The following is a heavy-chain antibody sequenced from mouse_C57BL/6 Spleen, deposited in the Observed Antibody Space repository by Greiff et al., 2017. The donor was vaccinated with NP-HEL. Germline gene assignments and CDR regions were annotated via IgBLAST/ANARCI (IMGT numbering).Heavy chain of an antibody. V-gene: IGHV1-82*01. CDR1: GYAFSSSW. J-gene: IGHJ2*01. CDR3: ARGDYYGSSLDY. Sequence: VKLQESGPELVKPGASVKISCKASGYAFSSSWMNWVKQRPGKGLEWIGRIYPGDGDTNYNGKFKGKATLTADKSSSTAYMQRSSLTSEDSAVYFCARGDYYGSSLDYWGQGTTLTVSS. CDR2: IYPGDGDT. D-gene: IGHD1-1*01.